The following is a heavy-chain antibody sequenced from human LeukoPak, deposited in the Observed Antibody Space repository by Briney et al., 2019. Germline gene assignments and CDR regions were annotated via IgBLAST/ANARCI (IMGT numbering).Heavy chain of an antibody. CDR3: ARGEGIVGATFHY. J-gene: IGHJ4*02. CDR1: GGSISSYY. Sequence: PSETLSLTCTVSGGSISSYYWSWIRQPPGKGLEWTGYIYYSGSTNYNPSLKSRVTISVDTSKNQFSLKLSSVTAADTAVYYCARGEGIVGATFHYWGQGTLVTVSS. CDR2: IYYSGST. V-gene: IGHV4-59*01. D-gene: IGHD1-26*01.